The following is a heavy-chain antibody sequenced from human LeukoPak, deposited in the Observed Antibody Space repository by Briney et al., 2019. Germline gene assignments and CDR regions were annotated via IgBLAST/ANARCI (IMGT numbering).Heavy chain of an antibody. CDR1: GYTFTSYG. Sequence: GASVKVSCKASGYTFTSYGISWVRQAPGQGLEWVGWISAYNGNTNYAQKLQGRVTMTTDTSTSTAYMELRSLRSDDTAVYYCARAAITMIEKGNNWFDPWGQGTLVTVSS. CDR2: ISAYNGNT. CDR3: ARAAITMIEKGNNWFDP. D-gene: IGHD3-22*01. V-gene: IGHV1-18*01. J-gene: IGHJ5*02.